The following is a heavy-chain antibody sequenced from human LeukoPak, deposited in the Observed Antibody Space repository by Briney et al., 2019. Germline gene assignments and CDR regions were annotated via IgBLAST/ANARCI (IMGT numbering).Heavy chain of an antibody. CDR2: INYSGST. D-gene: IGHD4-17*01. CDR3: AIHNYDDYVFDI. Sequence: SETLSLTCTVSGGSLSSYYFSWLRQSPGKGLEWIACINYSGSTSYNHPLKSGVTMSVDTSKQFSLSLSSVTAADTAVYYWAIHNYDDYVFDIWGQGTKVTVSS. V-gene: IGHV4-59*08. J-gene: IGHJ3*02. CDR1: GGSLSSYY.